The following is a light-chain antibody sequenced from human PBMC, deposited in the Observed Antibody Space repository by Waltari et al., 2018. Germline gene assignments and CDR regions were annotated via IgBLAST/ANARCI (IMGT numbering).Light chain of an antibody. CDR3: ETGGHGTWV. V-gene: IGLV4-69*01. Sequence: QLVLTQSPSASASLGASVKLTCTLSSGHSSNILASLQHQPGKGPRFLMKVNSDGSHTKGDEIPDRFSGSSSGAERYLTISNVQSEDEAEYFCETGGHGTWVFGGGTKLNVL. CDR1: SGHSSNI. CDR2: VNSDGSH. J-gene: IGLJ3*02.